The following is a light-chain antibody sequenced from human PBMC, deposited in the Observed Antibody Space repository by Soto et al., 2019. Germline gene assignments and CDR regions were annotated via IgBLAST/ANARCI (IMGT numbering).Light chain of an antibody. CDR3: QQCYVSRT. CDR2: GAS. Sequence: EIVLTQSPGTLSLSPGERATLSCRASQSVSSSYLAWYQQKPGQAPRLLIYGASSRATGIPDRFSGSGSGTDFTLTISRLEPEDFAVYYCQQCYVSRTFGQGTKVDIK. J-gene: IGKJ1*01. CDR1: QSVSSSY. V-gene: IGKV3-20*01.